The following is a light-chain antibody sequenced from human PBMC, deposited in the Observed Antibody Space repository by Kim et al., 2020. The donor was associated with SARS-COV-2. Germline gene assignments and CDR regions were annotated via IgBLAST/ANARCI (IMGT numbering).Light chain of an antibody. Sequence: DIQLTQSPSTLSASVGDSVTITCRASHNINKWLAWYQQKPGRAPERLMYDVSTLQSGVPSRFSGSGSGTEFTLTISSLQPGDFATYYCQQYDSYSRTFGQGTKLEI. J-gene: IGKJ2*01. CDR2: DVS. CDR3: QQYDSYSRT. CDR1: HNINKW. V-gene: IGKV1-5*01.